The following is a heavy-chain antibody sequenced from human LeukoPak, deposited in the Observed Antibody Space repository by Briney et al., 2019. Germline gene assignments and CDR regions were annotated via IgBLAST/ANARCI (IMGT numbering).Heavy chain of an antibody. V-gene: IGHV3-11*01. J-gene: IGHJ4*02. CDR1: GFTFSDYY. Sequence: GGSLRLSCAASGFTFSDYYMTWIRQAPGKGLEWVSYISSSGITIYYADSVKGRFTISRDNAKKSLYLEMNSLRAEDTAVYYCTRLGVGDYYSNYWGQGTLVTVSS. CDR2: ISSSGITI. D-gene: IGHD2-21*02. CDR3: TRLGVGDYYSNY.